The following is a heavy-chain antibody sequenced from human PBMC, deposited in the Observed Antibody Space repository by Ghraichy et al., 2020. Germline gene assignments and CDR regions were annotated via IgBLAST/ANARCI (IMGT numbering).Heavy chain of an antibody. Sequence: GGLRLSCAVSGFTFDRHDMAWVRQAPGKGLEWISYISSSSLTIFYADSVKGRFTISRDNAKNSLFLQMDSLRDEDTAVYYCARDLSSPYYGMDVWGQGTTVTVSS. V-gene: IGHV3-48*02. CDR2: ISSSSLTI. J-gene: IGHJ6*02. CDR1: GFTFDRHD. CDR3: ARDLSSPYYGMDV.